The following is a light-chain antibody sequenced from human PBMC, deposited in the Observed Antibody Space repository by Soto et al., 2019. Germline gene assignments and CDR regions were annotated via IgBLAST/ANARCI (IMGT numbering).Light chain of an antibody. CDR2: DAS. CDR1: QSIGSW. Sequence: IQMTQSPTTLSASLGDRVAITCLASQSIGSWLAWFQQKPGKAPKLLIYDASNLETGVPSRFSGSGSGTDFTFTISSLQPEDIATYYCQQYDNPPRAFGGGTKVDIK. V-gene: IGKV1-33*01. J-gene: IGKJ4*01. CDR3: QQYDNPPRA.